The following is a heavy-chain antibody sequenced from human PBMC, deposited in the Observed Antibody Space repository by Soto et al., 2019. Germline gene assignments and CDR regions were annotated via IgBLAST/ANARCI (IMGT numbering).Heavy chain of an antibody. Sequence: SGPTLLNPNYIFTLTCTFSGFSLTTSGVAVGWIRQPPGKDLEWLTLIYWNDVKRYSPSLNSRLTITKDTSKNQVVLTVTNMDPVDTATYYCAHSAINTSTWFYFDQWGQGTLVTVSS. V-gene: IGHV2-5*01. J-gene: IGHJ4*02. CDR2: IYWNDVK. CDR3: AHSAINTSTWFYFDQ. CDR1: GFSLTTSGVA. D-gene: IGHD6-13*01.